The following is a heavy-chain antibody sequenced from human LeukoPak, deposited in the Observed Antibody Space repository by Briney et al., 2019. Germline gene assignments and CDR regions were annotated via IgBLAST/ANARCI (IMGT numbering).Heavy chain of an antibody. D-gene: IGHD3-22*01. CDR1: GFAFRSFD. CDR2: LSGSGDTT. V-gene: IGHV3-23*01. J-gene: IGHJ4*02. CDR3: AKDRSLTLPTFERSGYYYY. Sequence: GGSLRLSCAASGFAFRSFDMSWVRQAPGKGLGWVSSLSGSGDTTYYADSVKGRFTISRDNSNNTLYLQMNSLRAEDTALYYCAKDRSLTLPTFERSGYYYYWGQGTLVTVSS.